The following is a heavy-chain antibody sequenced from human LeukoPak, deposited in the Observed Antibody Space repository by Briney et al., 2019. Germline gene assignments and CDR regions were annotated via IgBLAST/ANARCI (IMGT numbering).Heavy chain of an antibody. Sequence: ASVKVSCKASGYTFTDYYMHWVRQAPGQGLEWMGWISAYNGNTNYAQKLQGRVTMTTDTSTSTAYMELRSLRSDDTAVYYCARESVLIAAAGTSGDYWGQGTLVTVSS. CDR2: ISAYNGNT. D-gene: IGHD6-13*01. CDR1: GYTFTDYY. V-gene: IGHV1-18*04. CDR3: ARESVLIAAAGTSGDY. J-gene: IGHJ4*02.